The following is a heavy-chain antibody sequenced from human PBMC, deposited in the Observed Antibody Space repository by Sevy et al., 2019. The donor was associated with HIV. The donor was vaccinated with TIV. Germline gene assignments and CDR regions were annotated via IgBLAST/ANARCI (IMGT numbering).Heavy chain of an antibody. V-gene: IGHV4-31*03. CDR2: IYYSGNT. J-gene: IGHJ4*02. Sequence: SETLSLTCTVSGGCMRSGGYYWSWIRQHPGKGLEWIGYIYYSGNTYYNPSLKSRVTISVDTSKSQFSLNLSSVTAADTAVYYCARSDGGDYFDYWGQGPLVTVSS. CDR3: ARSDGGDYFDY. CDR1: GGCMRSGGYY.